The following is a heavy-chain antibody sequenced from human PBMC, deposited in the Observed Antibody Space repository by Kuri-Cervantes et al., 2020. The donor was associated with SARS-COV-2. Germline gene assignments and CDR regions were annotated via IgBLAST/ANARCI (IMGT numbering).Heavy chain of an antibody. J-gene: IGHJ4*02. CDR2: IYYSGST. CDR1: GGSISSGDYY. CDR3: ARHSYDFWSGSEPFDY. V-gene: IGHV4-30-4*08. D-gene: IGHD3-3*01. Sequence: SETLSLTCTVSGGSISSGDYYWSWIRQPPGKGLEWIGYIYYSGSTYYNPSLKSRVTISVDTSKNQFSLKLSSVTAADTAVYYCARHSYDFWSGSEPFDYWGQGTLVTVSS.